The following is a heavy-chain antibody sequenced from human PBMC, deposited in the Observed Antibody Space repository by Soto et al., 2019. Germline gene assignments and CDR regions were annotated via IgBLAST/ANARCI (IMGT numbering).Heavy chain of an antibody. D-gene: IGHD2-15*01. CDR1: GYTFTSYG. CDR3: ARDLERFCSGGSCYSNVDY. J-gene: IGHJ4*02. V-gene: IGHV1-18*01. Sequence: ASVKVSCKASGYTFTSYGINWVRQAPGQGLEWMGWISAYNGKTNYAQKVQGRVTMTTGTSTSTAYMELRSLTSDDTAVYYCARDLERFCSGGSCYSNVDYWGQGTLVTVSP. CDR2: ISAYNGKT.